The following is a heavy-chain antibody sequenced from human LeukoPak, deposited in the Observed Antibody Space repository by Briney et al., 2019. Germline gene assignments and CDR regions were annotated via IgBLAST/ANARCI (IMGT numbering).Heavy chain of an antibody. CDR3: ASRSIFGVHFDY. CDR2: LCVSVGGT. V-gene: IGHV3-23*01. D-gene: IGHD3-3*01. CDR1: GFTFSSYV. Sequence: GGSLRLSCAASGFTFSSYVMSWVCQAPGEGGGWVSALCVSVGGTYYAASVKGRFTISRDNSKNTLYLQMNSLRAEDTAVYSCASRSIFGVHFDYWGQGTLVTVSS. J-gene: IGHJ4*02.